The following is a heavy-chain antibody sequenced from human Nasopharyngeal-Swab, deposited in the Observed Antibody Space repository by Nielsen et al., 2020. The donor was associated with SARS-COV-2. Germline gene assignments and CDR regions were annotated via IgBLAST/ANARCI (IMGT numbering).Heavy chain of an antibody. CDR3: ARHADSSGGWYFDY. J-gene: IGHJ4*02. Sequence: WIRQPPGKGLEWIGSIYYSGSTYYNPSLKSRVTISVDTSKNQFSLKLSSVTAADTAVYYCARHADSSGGWYFDYWGQGTLVTASS. V-gene: IGHV4-39*01. CDR2: IYYSGST. D-gene: IGHD6-25*01.